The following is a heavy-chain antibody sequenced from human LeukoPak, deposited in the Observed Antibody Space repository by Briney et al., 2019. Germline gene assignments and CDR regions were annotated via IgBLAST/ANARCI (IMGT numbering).Heavy chain of an antibody. J-gene: IGHJ4*02. CDR1: GFTFSSYA. CDR3: AAQGGSGDLRY. CDR2: IKRIIDGGTT. V-gene: IGHV3-15*01. D-gene: IGHD4-17*01. Sequence: GGSLRLSCAASGFTFSSYAMNWVRQAPGKGLEWVGRIKRIIDGGTTDYAAPVKGRFTVSRDDSINTLYLQMSSLKTEDTAVYYCAAQGGSGDLRYWGQGTLVTVSS.